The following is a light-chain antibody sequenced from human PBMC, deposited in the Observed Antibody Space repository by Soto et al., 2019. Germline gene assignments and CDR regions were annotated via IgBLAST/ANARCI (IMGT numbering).Light chain of an antibody. J-gene: IGKJ1*01. V-gene: IGKV3-15*01. Sequence: EIVVTQSPATLSVSPGERATLSCRASQSVSSNLAWYQQEPGQAPRLLINGASTRATGIPARFSGSGSGTEFSLTISSLQSEDFAVYYCQQYSDWPPTFGQGTKVEIK. CDR3: QQYSDWPPT. CDR1: QSVSSN. CDR2: GAS.